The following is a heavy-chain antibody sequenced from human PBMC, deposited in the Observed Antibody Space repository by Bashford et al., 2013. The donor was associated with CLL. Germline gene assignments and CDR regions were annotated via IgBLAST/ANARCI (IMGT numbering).Heavy chain of an antibody. CDR3: ARHRSNRDWFDP. V-gene: IGHV4-61*05. CDR2: MYNNGGT. CDR1: GGSISDSTYY. D-gene: IGHD3-16*02. J-gene: IGHJ5*02. Sequence: SETLSLTCTVSGGSISDSTYYWGWVRQPPGKGLEWIGCMYNNGGTEYNPSLKSRVAISGDRSKNQFSLNLRSVTASDTAVYFCARHRSNRDWFDPWGQGTLVTVSS.